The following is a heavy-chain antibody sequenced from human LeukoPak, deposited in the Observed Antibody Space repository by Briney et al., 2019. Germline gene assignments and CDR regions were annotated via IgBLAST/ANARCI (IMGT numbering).Heavy chain of an antibody. J-gene: IGHJ3*02. CDR1: GYTFTGYY. CDR3: ARGLRYCSGGSCYDREDAFDI. V-gene: IGHV1-2*04. D-gene: IGHD2-15*01. CDR2: INLNSGGT. Sequence: ASVKVSCKASGYTFTGYYMHWVRQAPGQGLEWMGWINLNSGGTNYAQKFQGWVTMTRDTSISTAYMELSRLRSDDTAVYYCARGLRYCSGGSCYDREDAFDIWGQGTMVTVSS.